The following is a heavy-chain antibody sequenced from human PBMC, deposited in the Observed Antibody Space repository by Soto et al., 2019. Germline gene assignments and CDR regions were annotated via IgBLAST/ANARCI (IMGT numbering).Heavy chain of an antibody. V-gene: IGHV3-11*01. J-gene: IGHJ6*02. CDR3: AREGEYRRVCVACGMDV. CDR2: ISSSSSMI. Sequence: QVQLVESGGALVKPGGSLRLSCAAPGFTLSDYFMIWIRQAPGKGLEWLSYISSSSSMIYYADSVKGRFTISRDNAENSLYLKMNSLRAEDTAIYYCAREGEYRRVCVACGMDVWGQGTTVTVSS. CDR1: GFTLSDYF. D-gene: IGHD2-15*01.